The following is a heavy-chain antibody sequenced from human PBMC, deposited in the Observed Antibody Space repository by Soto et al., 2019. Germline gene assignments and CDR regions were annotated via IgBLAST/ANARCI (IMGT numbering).Heavy chain of an antibody. V-gene: IGHV3-9*01. J-gene: IGHJ3*02. CDR2: TSWNSGSI. CDR3: AKGDAFDI. Sequence: EVQLVESGGGLVQPGRSLRLSCAASGFTFDDYAMHWVRQAPGKGLEWVSGTSWNSGSIGYADSVKGRFTISRDNAKNSLYLQMNSLRAEDTALYYCAKGDAFDIWGQGTMVTVSS. CDR1: GFTFDDYA.